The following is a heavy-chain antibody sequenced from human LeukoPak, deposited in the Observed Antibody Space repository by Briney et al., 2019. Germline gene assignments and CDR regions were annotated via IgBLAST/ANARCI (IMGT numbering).Heavy chain of an antibody. D-gene: IGHD1-26*01. CDR3: TTEFPYRGYFDY. Sequence: GGSLRLSCAASGFTFNNAWMSWVRQAPGEGLEWVGHIKSKIDGGTTDYAAPVKGRFTISRDDSKNTLCLQMNSLKTEDTAVYYCTTEFPYRGYFDYWGPGTLVTVSS. J-gene: IGHJ4*02. V-gene: IGHV3-15*01. CDR1: GFTFNNAW. CDR2: IKSKIDGGTT.